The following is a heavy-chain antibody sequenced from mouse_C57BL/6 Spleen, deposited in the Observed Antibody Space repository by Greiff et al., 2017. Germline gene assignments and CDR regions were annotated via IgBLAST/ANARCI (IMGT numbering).Heavy chain of an antibody. J-gene: IGHJ3*01. Sequence: QVQLQQSGPELVKPGASVKISCKASGYSFTSYYIHWVKQRPGQGLEWIGWIYPGSGNTKYNEKFKGKATLTADTSSSTAYMQLSRLTSEDSAVYYCSPYDYDGFAYWGQGALVTVSA. D-gene: IGHD2-4*01. V-gene: IGHV1-66*01. CDR2: IYPGSGNT. CDR1: GYSFTSYY. CDR3: SPYDYDGFAY.